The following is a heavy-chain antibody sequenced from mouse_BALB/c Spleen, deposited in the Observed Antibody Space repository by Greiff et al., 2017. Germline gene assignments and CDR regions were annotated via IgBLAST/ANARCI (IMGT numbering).Heavy chain of an antibody. V-gene: IGHV3-2*02. CDR1: GYSITSDYA. CDR3: AREGSYYYGSSYWFAY. Sequence: EVKLMESGPGLVKPSQSLSLTCTVTGYSITSDYAWNWIRQFPGNKLEWMGYISYSGSTSYNPSLKSRISITRDTSKNQFFLQLNSVTTEDTATYYCAREGSYYYGSSYWFAYWGQGTLVTVSA. D-gene: IGHD1-1*01. J-gene: IGHJ3*01. CDR2: ISYSGST.